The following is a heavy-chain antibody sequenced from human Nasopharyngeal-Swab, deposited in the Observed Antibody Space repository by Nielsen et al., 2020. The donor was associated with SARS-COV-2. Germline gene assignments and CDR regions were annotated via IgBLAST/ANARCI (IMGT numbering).Heavy chain of an antibody. CDR2: ISSSGSTI. CDR1: GFTFSDYY. D-gene: IGHD3-16*02. Sequence: GESLKISCAASGFTFSDYYMSWIRRAPGKGLEWVSYISSSGSTIYYADSVKGRFTISRDNAKNSLYLQMNSLRAEDTAVYYCARAHGDYDYVWGSYRYTPETLDYWGQGTLVTVSS. V-gene: IGHV3-11*04. J-gene: IGHJ4*02. CDR3: ARAHGDYDYVWGSYRYTPETLDY.